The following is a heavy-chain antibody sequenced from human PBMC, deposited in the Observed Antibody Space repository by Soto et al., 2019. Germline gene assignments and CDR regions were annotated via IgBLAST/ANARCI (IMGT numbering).Heavy chain of an antibody. CDR3: ASQIEARPGAFDL. CDR1: GYTFTSYA. Sequence: GASVKVSCKASGYTFTSYAMHWVRQAPGQRLEWMGWINAGNGNTKYSQKFQGRVTITRDTSASTDYMELSSLRSEDTAVYYCASQIEARPGAFDLWGQGTMVTVSS. D-gene: IGHD6-6*01. V-gene: IGHV1-3*01. J-gene: IGHJ3*01. CDR2: INAGNGNT.